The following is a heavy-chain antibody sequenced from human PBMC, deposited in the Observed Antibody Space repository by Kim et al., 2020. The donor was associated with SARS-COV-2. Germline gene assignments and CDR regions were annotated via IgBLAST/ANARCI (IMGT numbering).Heavy chain of an antibody. Sequence: SVKVSCKASGGTFSSYAISWVRQAPGQGLEWMGGIIPIFGTANYAQKFQGRVTITADESTSTAYMELSSLRSEDTAVYYCARDPPPRVAANWFDPWGQGTLVTVSS. D-gene: IGHD2-15*01. V-gene: IGHV1-69*13. CDR1: GGTFSSYA. CDR3: ARDPPPRVAANWFDP. CDR2: IIPIFGTA. J-gene: IGHJ5*02.